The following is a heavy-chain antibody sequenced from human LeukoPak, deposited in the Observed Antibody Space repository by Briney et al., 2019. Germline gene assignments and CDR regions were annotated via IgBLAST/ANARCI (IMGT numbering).Heavy chain of an antibody. V-gene: IGHV3-72*01. D-gene: IGHD6-19*01. J-gene: IGHJ4*02. CDR3: ARAYRSGWYFDY. CDR1: GFPFSDHY. Sequence: GGSLRLSCAVSGFPFSDHYMDWVRQAPGKGLEWVGRTRNKANSYTTEYAASVKGRFTISRDDSQNSLYLQMNSLKTEDTAVYYCARAYRSGWYFDYWGQGTLVTVSS. CDR2: TRNKANSYTT.